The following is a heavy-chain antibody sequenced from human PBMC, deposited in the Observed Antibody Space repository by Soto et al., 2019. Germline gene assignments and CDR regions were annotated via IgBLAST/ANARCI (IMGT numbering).Heavy chain of an antibody. V-gene: IGHV2-5*02. D-gene: IGHD3-16*02. J-gene: IGHJ1*01. CDR2: LYLDDAK. CDR1: GFSRSTTGVG. Sequence: QITLKESGPTLVKPTQTLTLTCTFSGFSRSTTGVGVAWIRQPPGKALEWLAILYLDDAKRYTPSLKSRLPTTRETPNNPAVLTMTNMDPMDTATHSRARKCRQLSKCWGQATLVTVSS. CDR3: ARKCRQLSKC.